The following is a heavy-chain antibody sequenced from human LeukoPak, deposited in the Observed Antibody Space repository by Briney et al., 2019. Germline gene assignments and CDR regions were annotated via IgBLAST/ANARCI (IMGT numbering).Heavy chain of an antibody. D-gene: IGHD3-10*01. V-gene: IGHV3-11*01. J-gene: IGHJ3*02. CDR2: ISSSGSTI. CDR3: ASPSLGYGSGSYIDAFDI. CDR1: GFTFSDYY. Sequence: GGSLRLSCAASGFTFSDYYMSWIRQAPGKGLEWVSYISSSGSTIYYADSVKGRFTISRDNAKNSLYLQMNSLRAEDTAVYYCASPSLGYGSGSYIDAFDIWGQGTTVTVSS.